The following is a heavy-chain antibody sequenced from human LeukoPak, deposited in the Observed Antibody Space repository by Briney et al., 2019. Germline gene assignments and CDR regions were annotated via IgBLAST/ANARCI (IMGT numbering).Heavy chain of an antibody. V-gene: IGHV1-69*06. CDR2: IIPIYGTA. CDR1: GGTFSSYA. Sequence: ASVKVSCKASGGTFSSYAISWVRQAPGQGLEWMGGIIPIYGTANYAQKFQGRVTITADKSTSTAYMELSSLRSEDTAVYYCARGRPTTSIAAAGVNWFDPWGQGTLVTVSS. D-gene: IGHD6-13*01. J-gene: IGHJ5*02. CDR3: ARGRPTTSIAAAGVNWFDP.